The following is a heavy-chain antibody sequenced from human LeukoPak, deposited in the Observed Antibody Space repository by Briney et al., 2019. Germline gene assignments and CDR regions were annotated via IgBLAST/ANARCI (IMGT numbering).Heavy chain of an antibody. D-gene: IGHD5-18*01. V-gene: IGHV3-74*01. CDR3: ARWGRYNYDPFDF. CDR2: LSLGGNTL. CDR1: GFTLNTYW. Sequence: PGGSLRLSCAASGFTLNTYWMHWVRQVPGKGLVWVSCLSLGGNTLKYADSVEGRFTISRDNAKNTLYLQMNSLRAEETAVYYWARWGRYNYDPFDFWGQGTLVSVSS. J-gene: IGHJ4*02.